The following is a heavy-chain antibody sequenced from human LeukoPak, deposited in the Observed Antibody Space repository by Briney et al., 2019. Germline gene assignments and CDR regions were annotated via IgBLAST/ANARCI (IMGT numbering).Heavy chain of an antibody. D-gene: IGHD4-17*01. CDR1: GGSISSYY. CDR3: ARVVYGDSSKDFDY. CDR2: IYYSGST. V-gene: IGHV4-59*12. Sequence: PSETLSLTCTVSGGSISSYYWSWIRQPPGKGLEWIGYIYYSGSTNYNPSLKSRVTISVDTSKNQFSLKLSSVTAADTAVYYCARVVYGDSSKDFDYWGQGTLVTVSS. J-gene: IGHJ4*02.